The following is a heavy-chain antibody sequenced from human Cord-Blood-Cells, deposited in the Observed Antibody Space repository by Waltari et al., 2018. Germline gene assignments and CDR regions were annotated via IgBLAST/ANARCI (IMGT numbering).Heavy chain of an antibody. J-gene: IGHJ4*02. CDR3: AKDPYSSSYYFDY. CDR1: GFTFSSYG. CDR2: IRYDGSNK. Sequence: QVQLVESGGGVVQPGGSLRLSCAASGFTFSSYGMHWVRQAPGKGLEWVAFIRYDGSNKYYADSLKGRFTISRDNSKNTLYLQMNSLRAEDTAVYYCAKDPYSSSYYFDYWGQGTLVTVSS. D-gene: IGHD6-6*01. V-gene: IGHV3-30*02.